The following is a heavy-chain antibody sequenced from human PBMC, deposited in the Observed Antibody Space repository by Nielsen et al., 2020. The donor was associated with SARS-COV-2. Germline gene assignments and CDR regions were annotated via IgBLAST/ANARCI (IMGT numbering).Heavy chain of an antibody. V-gene: IGHV3-23*01. J-gene: IGHJ4*02. D-gene: IGHD2-2*01. CDR3: ARVQSAANDY. CDR2: ISGSGGST. Sequence: GESLKISCAASGFTFSSYAMSWVRQAPGKGLEWVSAISGSGGSTYYADSVKGRFTISRDNSKNTLYLQMNSLRAEDTAVYYCARVQSAANDYWGQGTLVTVSS. CDR1: GFTFSSYA.